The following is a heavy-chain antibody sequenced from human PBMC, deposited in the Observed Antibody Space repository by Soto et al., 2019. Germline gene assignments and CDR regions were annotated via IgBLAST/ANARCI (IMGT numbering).Heavy chain of an antibody. CDR3: AASFGGVIVLNYFDY. CDR1: GVSFSGNY. Sequence: PETLSLTCAVYGVSFSGNYWSWSRLPPGKGLEWIGEINHSGSTNYNPSLKSRVTISVDTSKNQFSLKLSSVTAADTAVYYCAASFGGVIVLNYFDYWGQGTLVTVSS. V-gene: IGHV4-34*01. D-gene: IGHD3-16*02. J-gene: IGHJ4*02. CDR2: INHSGST.